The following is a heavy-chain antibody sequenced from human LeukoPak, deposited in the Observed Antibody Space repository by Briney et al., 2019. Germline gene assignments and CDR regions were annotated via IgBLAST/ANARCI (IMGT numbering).Heavy chain of an antibody. J-gene: IGHJ3*02. V-gene: IGHV4-31*03. CDR2: IYYSGST. CDR1: GGSISSDDYC. CDR3: AKSREEIRGLDAFDI. D-gene: IGHD5-24*01. Sequence: KSSETLSLTCSVSGGSISSDDYCWNWIRQHPGKGLEWIGYIYYSGSTYYNPSLKSRVALSVDTSKNQFSLKLSSLTAADTAVYYCAKSREEIRGLDAFDIWGQGTMVTVFS.